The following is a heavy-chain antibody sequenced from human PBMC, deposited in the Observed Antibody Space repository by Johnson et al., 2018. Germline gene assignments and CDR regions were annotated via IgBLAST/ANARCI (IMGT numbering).Heavy chain of an antibody. D-gene: IGHD1-7*01. V-gene: IGHV1-8*01. Sequence: QVQLVESGAEVKKPGSSVKVSCKASGYTFTSYDINWVRQATGQGLEWMGWMNPNSGNTGYAQKFQGRGTITAEESTSTAYMEMSSLRAEDTAVYYCASVPELLEGGDSWGQGTMVTVSS. CDR1: GYTFTSYD. CDR2: MNPNSGNT. CDR3: ASVPELLEGGDS. J-gene: IGHJ3*02.